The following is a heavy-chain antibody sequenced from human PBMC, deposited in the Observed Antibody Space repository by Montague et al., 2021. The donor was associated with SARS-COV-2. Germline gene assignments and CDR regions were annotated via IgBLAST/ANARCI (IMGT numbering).Heavy chain of an antibody. CDR2: VYHRGRR. V-gene: IGHV4-59*13. J-gene: IGHJ6*02. Sequence: SETLSLTCAVYRDYIVASHWPWIRQHTGKVLACLGYVYHRGRRNYNSSLKSRVTISVDTSKNQVSLNLRSVTAADTAVYFCVRADRRDPDTPHLYYYKGMDLWGQGTTVTVSS. CDR3: VRADRRDPDTPHLYYYKGMDL. CDR1: RDYIVASH. D-gene: IGHD2-15*01.